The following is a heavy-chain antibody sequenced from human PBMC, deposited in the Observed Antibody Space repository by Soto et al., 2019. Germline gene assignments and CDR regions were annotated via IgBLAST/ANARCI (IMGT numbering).Heavy chain of an antibody. D-gene: IGHD6-19*01. CDR3: AKATTNGGWFNPFDS. J-gene: IGHJ4*02. CDR1: GFSFVNYA. Sequence: GGSLRLSCAASGFSFVNYAMSWVRQAPGKGLEWVSGLSGSGTSTYYADSVKGRFTISRDNSRDTLFLQMNSLTADDTAVYYCAKATTNGGWFNPFDSWGQGALVTVS. V-gene: IGHV3-23*01. CDR2: LSGSGTST.